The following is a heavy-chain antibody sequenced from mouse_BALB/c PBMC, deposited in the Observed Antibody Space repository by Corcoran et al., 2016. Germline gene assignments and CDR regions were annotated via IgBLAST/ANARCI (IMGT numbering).Heavy chain of an antibody. CDR3: ARNGYDGYFDY. D-gene: IGHD2-2*01. Sequence: QIQLVQSGPELKKPGETVKISCKASGYTFTNYGMNWVKKDPGKGLKWMGWINTYTGEPTYADDFKGRFAFSLETSASTAYLQINNLKNEDMATYFCARNGYDGYFDYWGQGTTLTVSS. CDR1: GYTFTNYG. J-gene: IGHJ2*01. CDR2: INTYTGEP. V-gene: IGHV9-1*02.